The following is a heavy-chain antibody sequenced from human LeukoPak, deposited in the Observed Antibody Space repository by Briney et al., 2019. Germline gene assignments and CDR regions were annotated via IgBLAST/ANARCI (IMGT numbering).Heavy chain of an antibody. CDR2: IYYSGST. D-gene: IGHD3-22*01. V-gene: IGHV4-39*01. CDR3: ASPLHYYDSSGYYFTFDY. J-gene: IGHJ4*02. Sequence: ETLSLTCTVSGGSISSSSYYWGWIRQPPGKGLEWIGSIYYSGSTYYNPSLKSRVTISVDTSKNQFSLKLSSVTAADTAVYYCASPLHYYDSSGYYFTFDYWGQGTLVTVSS. CDR1: GGSISSSSYY.